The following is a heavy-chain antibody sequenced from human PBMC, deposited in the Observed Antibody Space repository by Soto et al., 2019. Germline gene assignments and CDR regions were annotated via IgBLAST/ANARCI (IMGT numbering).Heavy chain of an antibody. CDR3: ARGGISHWAYFYYMDV. V-gene: IGHV4-34*01. D-gene: IGHD2-21*01. Sequence: ASETLSLTRVVSGGSLSDYFWSWIRQPPGMALECIGEINHLGSINYNPSLKSRVTMSVDTSKNQFSLTLNSVTAADTATYYCARGGISHWAYFYYMDVWDRGTTVTVSS. CDR2: INHLGSI. CDR1: GGSLSDYF. J-gene: IGHJ6*03.